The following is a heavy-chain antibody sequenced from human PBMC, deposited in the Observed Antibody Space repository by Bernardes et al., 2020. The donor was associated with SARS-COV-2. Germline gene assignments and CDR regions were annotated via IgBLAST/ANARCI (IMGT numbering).Heavy chain of an antibody. CDR2: ISSGGDTI. J-gene: IGHJ4*02. CDR3: ARGWRENSFDY. CDR1: GFIFTTSS. D-gene: IGHD2-15*01. V-gene: IGHV3-48*01. Sequence: SLFQSCVGSGFIFTTSSMSWVRQAPGTGLEWLLFISSGGDTIHDADSVRGRFTVSRDDAKNSVYLQMNSLRAEDTAVYYCARGWRENSFDYWGQGALVTVSS.